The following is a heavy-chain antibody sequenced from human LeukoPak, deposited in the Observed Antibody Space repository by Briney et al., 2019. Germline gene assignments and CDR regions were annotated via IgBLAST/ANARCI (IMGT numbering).Heavy chain of an antibody. D-gene: IGHD3-3*01. CDR1: GYTFSSYA. V-gene: IGHV3-23*01. J-gene: IGHJ6*02. Sequence: GGSLRLSCAASGYTFSSYAMSGVPQAPGKGLEWVSAISGSGGSTYYADSVKGRFTIARDNSKNTLYLQMDSVRDEDTGVYYCARESIDFWSGYFYYYYGMDVWGQGTTVTVSS. CDR3: ARESIDFWSGYFYYYYGMDV. CDR2: ISGSGGST.